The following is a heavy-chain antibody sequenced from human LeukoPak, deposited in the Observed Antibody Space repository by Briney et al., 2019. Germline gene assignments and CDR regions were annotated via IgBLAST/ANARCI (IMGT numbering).Heavy chain of an antibody. CDR3: VRGYTYGVYYFDY. CDR1: GFTFSAYT. CDR2: ISYDGSIK. D-gene: IGHD5-18*01. V-gene: IGHV3-30-3*01. Sequence: PGGSLRLSCAASGFTFSAYTMPWVRQAPGKGLEWVAVISYDGSIKYYADSVKGRFTISRDNSKNTLYLQMNSLSSEDTAVYYCVRGYTYGVYYFDYWGQGTLVTVSS. J-gene: IGHJ4*02.